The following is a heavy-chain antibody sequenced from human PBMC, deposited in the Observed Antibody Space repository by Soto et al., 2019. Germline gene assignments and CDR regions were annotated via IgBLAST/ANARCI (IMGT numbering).Heavy chain of an antibody. CDR1: GYIFVNYG. J-gene: IGHJ6*02. CDR3: VMVDNYVTPTPQDV. D-gene: IGHD3-16*01. Sequence: QVQLVQSGDEVKKPGASVKVSCKASGYIFVNYGIAWVRQAPGQGLEWMGWISPYTGNTHSATKVQGRLTMTTDTSTSTAYMALGSLTSDDTAVYYCVMVDNYVTPTPQDVWGQGTTCTVSS. CDR2: ISPYTGNT. V-gene: IGHV1-18*01.